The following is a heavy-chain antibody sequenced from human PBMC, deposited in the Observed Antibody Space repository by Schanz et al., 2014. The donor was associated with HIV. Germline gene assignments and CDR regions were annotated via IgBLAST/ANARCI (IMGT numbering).Heavy chain of an antibody. V-gene: IGHV3-33*01. J-gene: IGHJ6*02. CDR1: GFTFSSSG. D-gene: IGHD3-10*01. CDR3: ARGSGPYYYYYGMDV. Sequence: QVQLVESGGGVVQPGRSLRLSCTASGFTFSSSGMHWVRQAPGKGLEWVAAMWYDGSNKYYADSVKGRFTISRDNSKNTLYLQMNSLRAEDTAVYYCARGSGPYYYYYGMDVWGQGTTVTVSS. CDR2: MWYDGSNK.